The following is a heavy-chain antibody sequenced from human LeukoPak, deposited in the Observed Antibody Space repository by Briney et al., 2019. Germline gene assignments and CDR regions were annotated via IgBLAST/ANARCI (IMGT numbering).Heavy chain of an antibody. CDR2: IYYSGST. CDR3: ARVGRGHAGKAWVPGNYYYYYMDV. Sequence: PSETLSLTCTVSGGSISSGGYYWSWIRQHPGKGLEWIGYIYYSGSTYYNPSLKSRVTISVDTSKNQFSLKLSSVTAADTAVYYCARVGRGHAGKAWVPGNYYYYYMDVWGKGTTVTVSS. V-gene: IGHV4-31*03. J-gene: IGHJ6*03. CDR1: GGSISSGGYY. D-gene: IGHD4-23*01.